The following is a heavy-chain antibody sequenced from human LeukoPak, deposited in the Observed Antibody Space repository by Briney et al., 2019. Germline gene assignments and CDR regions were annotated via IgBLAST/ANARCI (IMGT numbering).Heavy chain of an antibody. J-gene: IGHJ4*02. CDR3: ARLGDSYATDY. D-gene: IGHD5-18*01. CDR2: IYYSGST. V-gene: IGHV4-39*01. CDR1: GGSISSSNYN. Sequence: SETLSLTCTVSGGSISSSNYNWGWIRQPPGKGLEWVGSIYYSGSTYYNPSLKSRVTISVDTSMNQFSLKLSSVTAADTAVYYCARLGDSYATDYWGQGTLVTVSS.